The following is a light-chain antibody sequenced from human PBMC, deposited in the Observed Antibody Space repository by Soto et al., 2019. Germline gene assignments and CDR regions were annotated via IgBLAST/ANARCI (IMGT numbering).Light chain of an antibody. CDR1: QSLVYSDGNTY. J-gene: IGKJ2*01. Sequence: DVLMTQSRVSLSFSLGQPSSISWRSSQSLVYSDGNTYLHWFQQRPGQSPRRLIYEVSNRDSGVPDRFSGSGSGTDFTLKISRVEAEDVGVYYCLQGIGSKTFGQGTKVDIK. V-gene: IGKV2-30*01. CDR2: EVS. CDR3: LQGIGSKT.